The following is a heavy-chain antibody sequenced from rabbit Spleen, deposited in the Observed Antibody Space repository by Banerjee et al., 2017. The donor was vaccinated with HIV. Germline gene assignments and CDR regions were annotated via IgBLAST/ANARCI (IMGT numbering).Heavy chain of an antibody. CDR1: GFSFSDRDV. Sequence: QLVESGGGLVQPEGSLKLSCTASGFSFSDRDVMTWVRQAPGKGLEWIGLTEPIFGTTYYANWVNGRFTISSHNAQNTLFLQLKSLTAADTATYFCARDGAGGSYFALWGQGTLVTVS. CDR2: TEPIFGTT. J-gene: IGHJ3*01. D-gene: IGHD8-1*01. CDR3: ARDGAGGSYFAL. V-gene: IGHV1S7*01.